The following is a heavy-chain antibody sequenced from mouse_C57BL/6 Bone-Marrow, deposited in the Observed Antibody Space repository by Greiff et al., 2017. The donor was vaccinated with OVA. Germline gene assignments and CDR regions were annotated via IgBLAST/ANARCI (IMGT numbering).Heavy chain of an antibody. J-gene: IGHJ1*03. CDR1: GFTFSDFY. CDR2: SRNKANDYTT. V-gene: IGHV7-1*01. D-gene: IGHD2-1*01. CDR3: ARDAIYGNREAWYFDV. Sequence: EVKLMESGGGLVQSGRSLRLSCATSGFTFSDFYMEWVRQAPGKGLEWIAASRNKANDYTTEYSASVKGRFIVSRDTSQSILYLQMNALRAEDTAIYYCARDAIYGNREAWYFDVWGTGTTVTVSS.